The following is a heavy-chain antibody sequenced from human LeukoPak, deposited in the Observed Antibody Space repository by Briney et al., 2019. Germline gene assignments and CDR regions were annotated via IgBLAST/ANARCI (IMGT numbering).Heavy chain of an antibody. CDR3: ANLNAPYWGNFDY. CDR1: GFTFSNYA. Sequence: GGSLRLSCVVSGFTFSNYAMSWVRQAPGQGLDWVSTISDSGVTAYYADSVKGRFTISRDNSKSTLYLQMNSLRAEDTAVYYCANLNAPYWGNFDYWGQGTLVTVSS. D-gene: IGHD3-16*01. CDR2: ISDSGVTA. V-gene: IGHV3-23*01. J-gene: IGHJ4*02.